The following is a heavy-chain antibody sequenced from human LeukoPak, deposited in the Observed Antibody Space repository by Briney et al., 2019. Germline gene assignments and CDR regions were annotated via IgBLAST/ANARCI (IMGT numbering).Heavy chain of an antibody. CDR3: AREGSVDWLGRRPLYFDY. CDR1: GRTFSIYA. V-gene: IGHV1-69*13. D-gene: IGHD3-9*01. J-gene: IGHJ4*02. Sequence: SVVLASKVCGRTFSIYAISWVRQAPGPGLEWRGGIIPIFGTANHTQKLQGRVTITADESTSTAYMELSSLRSEDTAVYYCAREGSVDWLGRRPLYFDYWGQGTLVTVSS. CDR2: IIPIFGTA.